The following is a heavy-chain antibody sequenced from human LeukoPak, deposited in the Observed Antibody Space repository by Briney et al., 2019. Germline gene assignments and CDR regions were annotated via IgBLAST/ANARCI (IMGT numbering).Heavy chain of an antibody. CDR2: IKQDGSEK. J-gene: IGHJ6*02. D-gene: IGHD3-22*01. CDR1: GFTFSSYW. V-gene: IGHV3-7*01. Sequence: GGSLRLSCAASGFTFSSYWMSWVRQAPGKGLEWVANIKQDGSEKYYVDSVKGRFTISRDNAKNSLYLQMSSLRAEDTAVYYCASVLIVVVITTTYYYYGMDVWGQGTTVTVSS. CDR3: ASVLIVVVITTTYYYYGMDV.